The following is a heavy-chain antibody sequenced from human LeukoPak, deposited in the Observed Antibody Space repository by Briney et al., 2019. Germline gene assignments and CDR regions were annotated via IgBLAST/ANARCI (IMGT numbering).Heavy chain of an antibody. J-gene: IGHJ3*02. V-gene: IGHV3-23*01. Sequence: GGSLRLSCAASGLTFSSYSMNWVRQAPGKGLEWVSAISGSGGSTYYADSVKGRFTISRDNSKNTLYLQMNSLRAEDTAVYYCAKVATPFTTNDAFDIWGQGTMVTVSS. CDR1: GLTFSSYS. CDR3: AKVATPFTTNDAFDI. CDR2: ISGSGGST. D-gene: IGHD5-12*01.